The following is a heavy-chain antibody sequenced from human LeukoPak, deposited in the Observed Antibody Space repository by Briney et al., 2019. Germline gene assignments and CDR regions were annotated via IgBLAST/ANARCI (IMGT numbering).Heavy chain of an antibody. J-gene: IGHJ4*02. CDR1: GFTVSSNY. Sequence: GGSLRLSCAASGFTVSSNYMSWVRQAPGKGLERVSVFYSGGGTYYADSVKGRFTIPRDNSKNTLYLQMNSLRAEDTDVYYCARAGETGYCSGGSCYEDYWGQGTLVTVSS. D-gene: IGHD2-15*01. V-gene: IGHV3-53*01. CDR3: ARAGETGYCSGGSCYEDY. CDR2: FYSGGGT.